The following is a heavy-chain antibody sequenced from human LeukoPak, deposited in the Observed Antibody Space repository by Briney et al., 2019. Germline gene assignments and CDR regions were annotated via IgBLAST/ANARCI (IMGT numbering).Heavy chain of an antibody. J-gene: IGHJ4*02. D-gene: IGHD3-10*01. V-gene: IGHV1-69*04. CDR3: ARDQSFGSGSFQDF. CDR1: GGTFSSYA. Sequence: EASVKVSCKASGGTFSSYAISWVRQAPGQGLEWMGRIIPILGIANYAQKFQGRVTITADKSTSTAYMELRSLRSDDTAIYYCARDQSFGSGSFQDFWGQGTLVTVSS. CDR2: IIPILGIA.